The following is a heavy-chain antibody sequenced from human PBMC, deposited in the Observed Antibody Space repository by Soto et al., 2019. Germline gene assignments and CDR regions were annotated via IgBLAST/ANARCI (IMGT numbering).Heavy chain of an antibody. CDR2: ISRGGRYT. Sequence: EVHLLESGGDLVQPGGSLRLSCVASAFVFREYAMSWVRQAPGKGLEWVSTISRGGRYTHYADSVKGRFIISRYNSKNPLNLQMYRLRDEDTAVYYCAQDPSTGYADRWGQGTLVTVSS. CDR3: AQDPSTGYADR. V-gene: IGHV3-23*01. J-gene: IGHJ5*02. D-gene: IGHD3-9*01. CDR1: AFVFREYA.